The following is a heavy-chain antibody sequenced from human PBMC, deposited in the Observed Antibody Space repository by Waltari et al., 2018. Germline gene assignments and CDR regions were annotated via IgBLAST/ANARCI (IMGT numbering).Heavy chain of an antibody. CDR1: GYTFTSYG. D-gene: IGHD6-19*01. Sequence: QVQLVQSGAEVKKPGASVKVSCKASGYTFTSYGISWVRQAPGQGLEWMGWISAYNGNTNYAQKLQGRVTMTTDTSPSTAYMELRSLRSDDTAVYYCARSRAGYSSGWYSDYWGQGTLVTVSS. CDR2: ISAYNGNT. CDR3: ARSRAGYSSGWYSDY. J-gene: IGHJ4*02. V-gene: IGHV1-18*01.